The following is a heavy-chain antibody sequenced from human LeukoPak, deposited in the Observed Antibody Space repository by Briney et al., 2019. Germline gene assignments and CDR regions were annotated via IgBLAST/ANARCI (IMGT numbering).Heavy chain of an antibody. V-gene: IGHV4-39*07. CDR1: GGSIGGHTFY. J-gene: IGHJ5*02. D-gene: IGHD3-10*01. CDR2: INHSGST. Sequence: SETLSLTCNVSGGSIGGHTFYWDWLRQPPGKGLEWIGEINHSGSTNYNPSLKSRVTISVDTSKNQFSLQLSSVTAADTAVYYCARGGASSGSRVITMVRGVRKVWFDPGGEGTLVTVPS. CDR3: ARGGASSGSRVITMVRGVRKVWFDP.